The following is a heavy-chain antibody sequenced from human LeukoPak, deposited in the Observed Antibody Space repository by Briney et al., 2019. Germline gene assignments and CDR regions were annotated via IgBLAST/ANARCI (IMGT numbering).Heavy chain of an antibody. CDR3: ARARDGYPNTESYYYYYMDV. CDR1: GGTFSSYA. J-gene: IGHJ6*03. D-gene: IGHD5-24*01. Sequence: SVKVSCKASGGTFSSYAISWVRQAPGQGLEWMGGIIPIFGTANYAQKFQGRVTITADKSTSTAYMELSSLRSEDTAVYYCARARDGYPNTESYYYYYMDVWGKGTTVTVSS. V-gene: IGHV1-69*06. CDR2: IIPIFGTA.